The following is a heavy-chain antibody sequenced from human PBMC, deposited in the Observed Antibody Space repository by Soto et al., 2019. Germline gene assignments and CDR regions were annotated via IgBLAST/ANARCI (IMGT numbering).Heavy chain of an antibody. V-gene: IGHV4-30-4*01. CDR2: IYYSGST. D-gene: IGHD1-1*01. J-gene: IGHJ4*02. Sequence: QVQLQESGPGLVKPSQTLSLTCTVSGGSISSGDYYWSWIRPPPGKGLEWIGYIYYSGSTYYNPSLKSRVTISVDTSKNQFSLKLSSVTAADTAVYYCARTSVRRTEDFDYWGQGTLVTVSS. CDR1: GGSISSGDYY. CDR3: ARTSVRRTEDFDY.